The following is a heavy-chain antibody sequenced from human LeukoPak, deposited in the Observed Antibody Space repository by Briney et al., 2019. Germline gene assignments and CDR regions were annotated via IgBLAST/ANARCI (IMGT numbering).Heavy chain of an antibody. CDR3: ARDGYSYGRPYWYFDL. Sequence: PSETLSLTCTVSGGSISSGDYYWSWIRQPPGKGLEWIGYIYYSGSTYYNPSLKSRVTISVDTSKNQFSLKLSSVTAADTAVYYCARDGYSYGRPYWYFDLWGRGTLVTVSS. CDR2: IYYSGST. CDR1: GGSISSGDYY. J-gene: IGHJ2*01. D-gene: IGHD5-18*01. V-gene: IGHV4-30-4*01.